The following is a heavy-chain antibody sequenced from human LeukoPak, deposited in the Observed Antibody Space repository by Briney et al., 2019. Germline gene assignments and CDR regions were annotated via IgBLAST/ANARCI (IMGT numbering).Heavy chain of an antibody. CDR2: IIHIFGTA. D-gene: IGHD5-12*01. V-gene: IGHV1-69*05. Sequence: ASVKVSCKASGGTFSSYAISWVRRAPGQGLEWMGGIIHIFGTANYAQKFQGRVTITTDESTSTAYMELSSLRSEDTAVYYCARVNSGYPYYMDVWGKGTTVTVSS. J-gene: IGHJ6*03. CDR1: GGTFSSYA. CDR3: ARVNSGYPYYMDV.